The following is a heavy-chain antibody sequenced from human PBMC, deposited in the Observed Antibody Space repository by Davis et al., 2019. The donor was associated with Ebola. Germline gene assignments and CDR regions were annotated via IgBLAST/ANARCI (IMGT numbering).Heavy chain of an antibody. Sequence: HPQTLSLTCAISGDSVSSTSPAWNWIRQSPSRGLEWLGRTYYNSKWYNDYAVSVKSRITINPDTSKNQFSLQLSSVTPEDTGLYYCARGWFRGSMDVWGEGTTVTVSS. D-gene: IGHD3-10*01. CDR3: ARGWFRGSMDV. V-gene: IGHV6-1*01. J-gene: IGHJ6*04. CDR1: GDSVSSTSPA. CDR2: TYYNSKWYN.